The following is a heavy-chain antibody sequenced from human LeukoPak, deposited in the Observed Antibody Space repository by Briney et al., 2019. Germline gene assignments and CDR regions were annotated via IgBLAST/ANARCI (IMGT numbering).Heavy chain of an antibody. D-gene: IGHD6-25*01. CDR3: AKDSVAAAGFYLDY. Sequence: GGSLRLSCAASGFSFSDYAMTWVRQAPGKGLEWVSSISSGGTNTYRSASATGRFTISRDNSENTLYLQMNSLRAEDTAIYYCAKDSVAAAGFYLDYWGHGTLVTVSS. V-gene: IGHV3-23*01. J-gene: IGHJ4*01. CDR1: GFSFSDYA. CDR2: ISSGGTNT.